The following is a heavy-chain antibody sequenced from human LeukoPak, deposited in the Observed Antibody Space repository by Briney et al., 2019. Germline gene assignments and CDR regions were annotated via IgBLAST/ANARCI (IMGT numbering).Heavy chain of an antibody. CDR2: IHYSGST. CDR3: TREKQSVSDY. V-gene: IGHV4-59*01. D-gene: IGHD3-3*01. CDR1: GGSISSYY. J-gene: IGHJ4*02. Sequence: NPSETLSLTCTVSGGSISSYYWSWIRQPPGKGLEWIGYIHYSGSTNYNPSLKSRVTISVDTSKSQFSLQLSSVTAADTAVYYCTREKQSVSDYWGQGILVTVSS.